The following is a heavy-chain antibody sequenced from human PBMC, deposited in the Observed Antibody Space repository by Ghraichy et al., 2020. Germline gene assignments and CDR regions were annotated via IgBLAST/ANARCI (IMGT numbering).Heavy chain of an antibody. CDR2: ISYSGSTI. D-gene: IGHD5-24*01. J-gene: IGHJ4*02. V-gene: IGHV3-48*01. CDR1: GFTFSSYS. Sequence: GGSLRLSCAASGFTFSSYSMNWVRQAPGKGLEWVSYISYSGSTIFYADSVKGRFTIFRDNAKNSLYLQMNGLRADDSVVYYWARVEVARSSNQYFHYWGQGTLVTVSS. CDR3: ARVEVARSSNQYFHY.